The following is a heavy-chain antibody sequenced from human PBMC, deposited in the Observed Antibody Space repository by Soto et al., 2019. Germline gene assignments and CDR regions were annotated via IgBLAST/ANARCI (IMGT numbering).Heavy chain of an antibody. D-gene: IGHD6-6*01. CDR1: GASISGFY. CDR2: IYATGTT. Sequence: SETLSLTCTVSGASISGFYWSWIRKSAGKGLEWIGRIYATGTTDYNPSLKSRVMMSVDTSKKQFSLKLRSVTAADTAVYFCAWSSSTSHYYGLDVWGQGTTVTVSS. J-gene: IGHJ6*02. CDR3: AWSSSTSHYYGLDV. V-gene: IGHV4-4*07.